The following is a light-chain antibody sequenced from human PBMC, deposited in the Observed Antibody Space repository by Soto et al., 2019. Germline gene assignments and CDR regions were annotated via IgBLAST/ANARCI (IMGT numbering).Light chain of an antibody. Sequence: EIVMTQSPATLSVSPGERATLSCRASQSVSSNLAWYQQKPCQAAWLLLYGASTRATGIQARFSGSGSGTEFTPTISSLQSEDFAVYYCQQYNNWPETFGQGTKVEIK. J-gene: IGKJ1*01. CDR3: QQYNNWPET. V-gene: IGKV3-15*01. CDR2: GAS. CDR1: QSVSSN.